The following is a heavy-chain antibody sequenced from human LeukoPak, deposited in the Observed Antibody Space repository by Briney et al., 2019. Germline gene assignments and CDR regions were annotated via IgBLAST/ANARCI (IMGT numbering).Heavy chain of an antibody. V-gene: IGHV3-30*02. CDR3: AQVYGSASGESIRF. D-gene: IGHD3-10*01. J-gene: IGHJ4*02. CDR2: IRYDGSDK. Sequence: PGGSLRLSCAASGFTFSSYNMHWVRQAPGKGLEWVAHIRYDGSDKSYADSAKGRFTVSRDNSKNTLYLHMTSLRSEDTAVYYCAQVYGSASGESIRFWGQGTLVTVSS. CDR1: GFTFSSYN.